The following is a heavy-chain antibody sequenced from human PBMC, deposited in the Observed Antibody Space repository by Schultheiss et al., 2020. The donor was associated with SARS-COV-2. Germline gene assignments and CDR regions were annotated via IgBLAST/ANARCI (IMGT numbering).Heavy chain of an antibody. D-gene: IGHD3-16*01. CDR3: ARARLDLYDYVWGSYLFDY. CDR2: IYTSGST. Sequence: SETLSLTCTVSGGSISSYYWSWIRQPPGKGLEWIGRIYTSGSTNYNPSLKSRVTISVDTSKNQFSLKLSSVTAADTAVYYCARARLDLYDYVWGSYLFDYWGQGTLVTGSS. CDR1: GGSISSYY. J-gene: IGHJ4*02. V-gene: IGHV4-4*07.